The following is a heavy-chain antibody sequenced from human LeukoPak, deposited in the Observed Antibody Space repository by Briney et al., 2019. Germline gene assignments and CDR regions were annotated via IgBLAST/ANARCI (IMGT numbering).Heavy chain of an antibody. CDR2: INPHSGGT. Sequence: ASVKVSCKASGYTFTGYYMHWVRQAPGQGLDWMGWINPHSGGTNYAQKFQGRVTMTRDTSISAVYMELSSLRSDDTAVYYCARDRGVVTRWSYDLWGQGTLVTVSS. CDR3: ARDRGVVTRWSYDL. D-gene: IGHD1-26*01. CDR1: GYTFTGYY. J-gene: IGHJ5*02. V-gene: IGHV1-2*02.